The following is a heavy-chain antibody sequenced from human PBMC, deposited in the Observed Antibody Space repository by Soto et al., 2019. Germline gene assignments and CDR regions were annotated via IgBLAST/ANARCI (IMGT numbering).Heavy chain of an antibody. J-gene: IGHJ6*02. D-gene: IGHD3-16*02. CDR2: IFPIFDTT. CDR1: GGTFSSYA. CDR3: ATDNEGGLHLGELSPSGMDV. Sequence: QVQLVQSGAEVRKPGSSVKVSCKVSGGTFSSYAISWVRQAPGQGLEWMGGIFPIFDTTNYSQKFQGRVTITADESTSTAYMELSSLRSEETAVYYCATDNEGGLHLGELSPSGMDVWGQGTTVTVSS. V-gene: IGHV1-69*01.